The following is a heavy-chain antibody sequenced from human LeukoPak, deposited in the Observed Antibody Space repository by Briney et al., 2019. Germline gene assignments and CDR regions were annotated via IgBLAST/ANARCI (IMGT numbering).Heavy chain of an antibody. Sequence: GGSLRLSCVGSGFIFNNYGMHWVRQAPGKGLEWLAFIRNDGSKNYYADSVKGRFTISRDNSKNTLYLQMNNLTVDDTAVYYCGKDRVDWGQGILVTVSS. D-gene: IGHD3-3*01. CDR1: GFIFNNYG. V-gene: IGHV3-30*02. CDR2: IRNDGSKN. J-gene: IGHJ4*02. CDR3: GKDRVD.